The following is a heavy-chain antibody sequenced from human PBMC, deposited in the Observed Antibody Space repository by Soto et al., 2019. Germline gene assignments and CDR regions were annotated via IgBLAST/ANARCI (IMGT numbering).Heavy chain of an antibody. D-gene: IGHD6-6*01. J-gene: IGHJ4*02. Sequence: SETLSLTCAVYCGSFSGYYWSWIRQPPGKGLEWIGEINHSGSTNYNPSLKSRVTISVDTSKNQFSLKLSSVTAADTAVYYCARGSSKLGSGPGGYWGQGSLVTVS. V-gene: IGHV4-34*01. CDR2: INHSGST. CDR1: CGSFSGYY. CDR3: ARGSSKLGSGPGGY.